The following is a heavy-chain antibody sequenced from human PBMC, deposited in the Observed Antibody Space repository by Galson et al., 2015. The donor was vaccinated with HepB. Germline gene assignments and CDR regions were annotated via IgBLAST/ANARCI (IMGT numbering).Heavy chain of an antibody. V-gene: IGHV1-69*02. J-gene: IGHJ6*02. CDR1: GGTFSSYT. CDR3: ARLVAVAGVYYYGMDV. CDR2: IIPILGIA. Sequence: SVKVSCKASGGTFSSYTISWVRQAPGQGLEWMGRIIPILGIANYAQKFQGRVTITADKSTSTAYMELSSLRSEDTAVYYCARLVAVAGVYYYGMDVWGQGTTGTVSS. D-gene: IGHD6-19*01.